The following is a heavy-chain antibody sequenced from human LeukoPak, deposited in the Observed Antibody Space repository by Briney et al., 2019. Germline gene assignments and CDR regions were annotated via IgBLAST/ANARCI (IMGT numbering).Heavy chain of an antibody. Sequence: SETLSLTCTVSGGSISGGSYYWSWIRQPPGKGLEWIGYIYYSGSTKYNLSLKSRVTISVDTSKNQLSLKLSSVTAADTAVYYCAREGYDSSGYYTMVDYWGQGTLVTVSS. CDR3: AREGYDSSGYYTMVDY. CDR1: GGSISGGSYY. J-gene: IGHJ4*02. D-gene: IGHD3-22*01. CDR2: IYYSGST. V-gene: IGHV4-61*01.